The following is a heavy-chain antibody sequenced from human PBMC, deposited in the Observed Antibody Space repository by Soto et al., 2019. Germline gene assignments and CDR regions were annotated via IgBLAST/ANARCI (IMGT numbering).Heavy chain of an antibody. J-gene: IGHJ4*02. Sequence: EVQLLESGGNLVQRGGSLRLSCAASGFTFGAYSMSWVRQAPGKALEWVSTISDDGGSTYYADSVKGRFTISRDNSKETLYLQMNSLRAEDTAVYYCAKGLVPAAKTSLNDYWGQGTLVTVSS. D-gene: IGHD2-2*01. V-gene: IGHV3-23*01. CDR1: GFTFGAYS. CDR2: ISDDGGST. CDR3: AKGLVPAAKTSLNDY.